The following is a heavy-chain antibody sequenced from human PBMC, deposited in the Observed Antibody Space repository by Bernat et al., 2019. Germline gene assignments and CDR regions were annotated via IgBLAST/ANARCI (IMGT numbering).Heavy chain of an antibody. CDR3: ARDGTGGSPYYYYYMDV. D-gene: IGHD2-15*01. V-gene: IGHV3-21*01. CDR2: ISSSSSYI. Sequence: VQLVESGGGVVKPGGSLRLSCAASGFTFSSYSINWVRQAPGKGLEWVSSISSSSSYIYYADSVKGRFTISRDNAKNSLYLQMNSLRAEDTAVYYCARDGTGGSPYYYYYMDVWGKGTTVTVSS. CDR1: GFTFSSYS. J-gene: IGHJ6*03.